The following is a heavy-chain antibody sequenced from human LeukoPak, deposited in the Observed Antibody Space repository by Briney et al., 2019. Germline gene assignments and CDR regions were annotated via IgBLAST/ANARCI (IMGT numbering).Heavy chain of an antibody. D-gene: IGHD3-10*01. V-gene: IGHV3-15*01. J-gene: IGHJ4*02. CDR3: ATLTVRGVINI. CDR1: GFTFSNTW. CDR2: IQSKTDGGTT. Sequence: GGSLRLSCAASGFTFSNTWMNWVRQASGKGLEWVGRIQSKTDGGTTEYAAPVKGRFTISRDDSKTTLYLQMNSLKTEDTAVYYCATLTVRGVINIWGQGTLVTVSS.